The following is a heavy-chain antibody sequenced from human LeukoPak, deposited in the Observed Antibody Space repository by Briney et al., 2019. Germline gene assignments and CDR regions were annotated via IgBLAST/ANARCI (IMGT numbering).Heavy chain of an antibody. CDR3: TRAITYGDYALDY. CDR1: GFTFSSYG. D-gene: IGHD4-17*01. CDR2: IWYDGSNK. V-gene: IGHV3-33*01. J-gene: IGHJ4*02. Sequence: GGSLRLSCAASGFTFSSYGMHWVRQAPGKGLEWVAVIWYDGSNKYYADSVKGRFTISRDNAKNSLYLQMNSLRAEDTAVYYCTRAITYGDYALDYWGQGTLVTVSS.